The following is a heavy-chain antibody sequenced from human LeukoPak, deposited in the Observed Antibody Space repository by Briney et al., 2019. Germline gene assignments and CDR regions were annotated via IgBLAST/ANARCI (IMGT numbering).Heavy chain of an antibody. CDR2: INTDGSSI. Sequence: PGGSLRLSCAASGFRFNSYWMHWVRQAPGKGLVWASRINTDGSSITYVDSVQGRFTISRDNAQNTLYLQMNNLRADDTAVYYCGRSGYMYDSGDWGQETLVTVSS. D-gene: IGHD3-22*01. CDR3: GRSGYMYDSGD. V-gene: IGHV3-74*03. J-gene: IGHJ4*02. CDR1: GFRFNSYW.